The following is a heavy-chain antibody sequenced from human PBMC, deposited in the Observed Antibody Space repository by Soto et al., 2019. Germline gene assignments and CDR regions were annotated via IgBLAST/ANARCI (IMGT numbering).Heavy chain of an antibody. CDR1: GGSFSGYY. V-gene: IGHV4-34*01. CDR2: INHSGST. D-gene: IGHD3-16*02. J-gene: IGHJ3*02. CDR3: AISLSGSYRPTRAFDI. Sequence: QVQLQQWGAGLLKPSETLSLTCAVYGGSFSGYYWSWIRKPPGKGLEWIGEINHSGSTNYNPSLKSRVTKSVDTSKNQFSLKLSSVTAADTAVYYCAISLSGSYRPTRAFDIWGQGTMVTVSS.